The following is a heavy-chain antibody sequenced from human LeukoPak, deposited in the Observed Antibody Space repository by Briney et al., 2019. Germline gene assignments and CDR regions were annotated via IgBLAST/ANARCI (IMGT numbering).Heavy chain of an antibody. CDR2: MNPNSGHT. J-gene: IGHJ4*02. Sequence: ASVKVSCKASGYTFTSYDINWVRQATGQGLEWMGWMNPNSGHTGYAQKSQGRITMTRNTPISTAYMELSSLGSEDTAVYYCATVTRDCSRASCCNYWGQGTLVTVSS. CDR1: GYTFTSYD. V-gene: IGHV1-8*01. D-gene: IGHD2-2*01. CDR3: ATVTRDCSRASCCNY.